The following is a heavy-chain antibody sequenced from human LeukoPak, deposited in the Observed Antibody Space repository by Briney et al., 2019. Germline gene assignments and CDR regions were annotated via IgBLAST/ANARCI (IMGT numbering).Heavy chain of an antibody. J-gene: IGHJ6*04. CDR1: GYTFTSYG. CDR2: ISAYNGNT. D-gene: IGHD3-10*01. Sequence: ASVKVSCKASGYTFTSYGISWVRQAPGQGLEWMGWISAYNGNTNYAQKLQGRVTITADESTSTAYMELSSLRSEDTAVYYCAYYGSGSPLMIYGMDVWGKGTTVTVSS. V-gene: IGHV1-18*01. CDR3: AYYGSGSPLMIYGMDV.